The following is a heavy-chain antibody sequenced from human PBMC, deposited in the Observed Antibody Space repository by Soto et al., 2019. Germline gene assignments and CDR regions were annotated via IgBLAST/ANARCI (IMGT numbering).Heavy chain of an antibody. CDR2: IIPILGIA. V-gene: IGHV1-69*02. CDR3: AAQYDSSDY. Sequence: QVQLVQSGAEVKKPGSSVKVSCKASGGTFSSYTISWVRQAPGQGLEWMGRIIPILGIANYAQKFQGRVTITADKSTSTAYTGLSSLRSEDTAVYYSAAQYDSSDYWGQGTLVTVSS. J-gene: IGHJ4*02. D-gene: IGHD3-22*01. CDR1: GGTFSSYT.